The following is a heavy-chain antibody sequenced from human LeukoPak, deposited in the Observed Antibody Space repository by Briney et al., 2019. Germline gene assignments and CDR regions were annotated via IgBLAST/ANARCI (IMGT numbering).Heavy chain of an antibody. J-gene: IGHJ4*02. CDR3: AAYRGAHHKTFDY. V-gene: IGHV3-7*03. Sequence: GGSLRLSCAASGLTLSRSWMSWVRQAPGKWLQWVANIKEDESEKDYVDSVKGRFTISRDNAKNSLDLQMNSLRAEDTAVYYCAAYRGAHHKTFDYWGQGTLVTVSS. CDR1: GLTLSRSW. D-gene: IGHD1-26*01. CDR2: IKEDESEK.